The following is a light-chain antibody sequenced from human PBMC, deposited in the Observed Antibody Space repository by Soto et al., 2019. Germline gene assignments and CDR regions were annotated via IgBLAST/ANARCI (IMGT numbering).Light chain of an antibody. V-gene: IGKV3-20*01. J-gene: IGKJ1*01. Sequence: EIVLTQSPGTLSLSPGERATLSCRASQSVGSNYLAWYQQKPGQAPRLLIYGASSRATGIPDRFSGSGSGTDFTLTISRLEPEDFAVYYCQHYDSSPRTFGQGTKVEIK. CDR1: QSVGSNY. CDR3: QHYDSSPRT. CDR2: GAS.